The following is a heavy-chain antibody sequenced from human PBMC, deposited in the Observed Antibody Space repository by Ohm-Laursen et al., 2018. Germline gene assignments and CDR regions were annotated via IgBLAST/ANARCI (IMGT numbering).Heavy chain of an antibody. V-gene: IGHV3-48*01. CDR1: GFNFDTYS. D-gene: IGHD2/OR15-2a*01. Sequence: SLRLSCTASGFNFDTYSMNWVRQAPGKGLEWLSYIDASGGTIYYADSLKGRFTISRDNSKNSLYLQMNNLRGEDTAIYYCARGAPFYGGFDYWGQGTLVPVSS. J-gene: IGHJ4*02. CDR2: IDASGGTI. CDR3: ARGAPFYGGFDY.